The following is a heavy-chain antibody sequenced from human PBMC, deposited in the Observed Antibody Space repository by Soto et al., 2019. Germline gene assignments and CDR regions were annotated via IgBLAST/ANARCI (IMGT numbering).Heavy chain of an antibody. CDR3: AKDDNWFDP. Sequence: EVQVLESGGDLVRPGGSLRLSCAASGFTFSSSAMSWVRQAPGKGLEWVSTISGSGGRTYYADSVKGRFTISRDNSKNTLHLQMNSLSVEDTARYYCAKDDNWFDPWGQGTLVTVSS. CDR2: ISGSGGRT. V-gene: IGHV3-23*01. CDR1: GFTFSSSA. J-gene: IGHJ5*02.